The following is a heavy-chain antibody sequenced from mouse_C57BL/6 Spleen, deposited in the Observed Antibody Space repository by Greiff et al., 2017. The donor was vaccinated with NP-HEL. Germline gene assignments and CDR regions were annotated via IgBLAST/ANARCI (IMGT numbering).Heavy chain of an antibody. J-gene: IGHJ2*01. Sequence: VQLQQPGAELVMPGASVKLSCKASGYTFTSYWMHWVKQRPGQGLEWIGEIDPSDSYTNYNQKFKGKSTLTVDKSSSTAYMQLSSLTSEDSAVYYCARTTVVVGDYFDYWGQGTTLTVSS. CDR1: GYTFTSYW. D-gene: IGHD1-1*01. CDR2: IDPSDSYT. V-gene: IGHV1-69*01. CDR3: ARTTVVVGDYFDY.